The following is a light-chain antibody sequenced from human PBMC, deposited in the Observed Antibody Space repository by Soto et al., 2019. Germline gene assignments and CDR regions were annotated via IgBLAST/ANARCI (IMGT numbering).Light chain of an antibody. J-gene: IGLJ1*01. CDR2: DDN. V-gene: IGLV1-51*01. CDR3: GSWDSSLSAYV. Sequence: VTISCSGSSSNIGGNSVSWYQQLPGTAPKLLIYDDNKRPSGIPDRFSGSKSGTSATLGITGFQTGDEADYYCGSWDSSLSAYVFGTGTKVTVL. CDR1: SSNIGGNS.